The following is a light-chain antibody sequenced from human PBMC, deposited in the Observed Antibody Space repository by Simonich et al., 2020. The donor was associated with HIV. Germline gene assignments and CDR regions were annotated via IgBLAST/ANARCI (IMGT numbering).Light chain of an antibody. CDR1: QSITNY. Sequence: DIQMTQSPSSLSASVGDRVTITCRASQSITNYLNLFQQKPGKAPRLLLYAASSLQSGVPSRFSGSGSGTEFTLTISSLQPDDFATYYCLQHNSYPWTFGQGTKVEIK. V-gene: IGKV1-17*01. J-gene: IGKJ1*01. CDR2: AAS. CDR3: LQHNSYPWT.